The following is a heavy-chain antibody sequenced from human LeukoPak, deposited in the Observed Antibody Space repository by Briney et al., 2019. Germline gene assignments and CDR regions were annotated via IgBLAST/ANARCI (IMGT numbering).Heavy chain of an antibody. CDR1: GGSFSGYY. V-gene: IGHV4-34*01. CDR3: ARSPYSSGWYGA. Sequence: SETLSLTCAVYGGSFSGYYWSWIRQPPGKGLEWIGEISHSGSTNYNPSLKSRVTISVDTSKNQFSLKLSSVTAADTAVYYCARSPYSSGWYGAWGQGTLVTVSS. J-gene: IGHJ4*02. CDR2: ISHSGST. D-gene: IGHD6-19*01.